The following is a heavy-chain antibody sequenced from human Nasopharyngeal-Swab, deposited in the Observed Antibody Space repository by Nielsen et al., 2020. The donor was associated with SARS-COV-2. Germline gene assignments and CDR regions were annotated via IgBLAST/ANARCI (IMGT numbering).Heavy chain of an antibody. V-gene: IGHV5-10-1*01. D-gene: IGHD3-10*01. Sequence: GESLKISCKGSGYSFSSYWISWVRQMPGKGLEWMGIIDPSDSYSSYSPSFQGHVTISVDKSLSTAFLQWSRLKASDTAVYYCARRSFYYGSGTVRGMDVWGQGTTVTVSS. J-gene: IGHJ6*02. CDR3: ARRSFYYGSGTVRGMDV. CDR1: GYSFSSYW. CDR2: IDPSDSYS.